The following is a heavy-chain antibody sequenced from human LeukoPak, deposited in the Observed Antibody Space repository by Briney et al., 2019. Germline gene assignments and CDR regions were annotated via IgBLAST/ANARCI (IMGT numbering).Heavy chain of an antibody. CDR2: ISYDGSNK. V-gene: IGHV3-30*04. CDR1: GFTFSSYA. J-gene: IGHJ4*02. Sequence: GGSLRLSCAASGFTFSSYAMHWVRQAPGEGLEWVAVISYDGSNKYYADSVKGRFTISRDNSKNTLYLQMNSLRAEDTAVYYCARVVDTAMVHYFDYWGQGTLVTVSS. D-gene: IGHD5-18*01. CDR3: ARVVDTAMVHYFDY.